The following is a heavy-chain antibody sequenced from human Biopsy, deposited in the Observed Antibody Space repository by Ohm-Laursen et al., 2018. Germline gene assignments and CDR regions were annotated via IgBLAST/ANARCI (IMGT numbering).Heavy chain of an antibody. CDR2: INPSGSDA. CDR1: GYTFTNYY. D-gene: IGHD3-10*01. CDR3: AADSGSGSHFRFDY. V-gene: IGHV1-46*01. J-gene: IGHJ4*02. Sequence: ASVKVSCKASGYTFTNYYMHWVRQAPGQGLEWMGIINPSGSDATYAQKFQGRVTMTRDTSTSTAYMDLGSLRSEDTAVYYCAADSGSGSHFRFDYWGQGALVSVSS.